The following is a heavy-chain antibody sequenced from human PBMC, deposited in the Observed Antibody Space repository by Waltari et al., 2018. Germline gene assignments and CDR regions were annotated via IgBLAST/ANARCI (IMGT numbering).Heavy chain of an antibody. V-gene: IGHV3-23*01. J-gene: IGHJ5*02. CDR1: GFTFSTYV. CDR3: AKTERFDP. CDR2: NIGTTGST. Sequence: DVHLLESGGGLVQPGGSLRLSCAASGFTFSTYVMSWVRQAPGKGLEWVSNIGTTGSTNYADSVKGRFTISRDNSKNMLYLQMNSLRAEDTAVYYCAKTERFDPWGQGTLVTVSS.